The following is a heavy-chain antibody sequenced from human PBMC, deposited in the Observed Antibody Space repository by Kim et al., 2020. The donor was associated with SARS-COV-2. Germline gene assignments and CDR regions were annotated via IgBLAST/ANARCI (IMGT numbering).Heavy chain of an antibody. Sequence: SETLSLTCTVSGGSISSSSYYWGWIRQPPGKGLEWIGRIYYSGSTYYNPSLKSRVTISVDTSKNQFSLKLSSVTAADTAVSYCARHCPPPDSSGYYKGWFDPWGQGTLVTVSS. D-gene: IGHD3-22*01. V-gene: IGHV4-39*01. J-gene: IGHJ5*02. CDR1: GGSISSSSYY. CDR2: IYYSGST. CDR3: ARHCPPPDSSGYYKGWFDP.